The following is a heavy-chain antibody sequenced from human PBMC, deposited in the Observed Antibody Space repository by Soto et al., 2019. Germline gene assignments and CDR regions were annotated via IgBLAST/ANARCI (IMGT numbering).Heavy chain of an antibody. D-gene: IGHD2-15*01. CDR1: GGTFSSYT. Sequence: ASVKVSCKASGGTFSSYTISWVRQAPGQGLEWMGRIIPILGMANYAQKFQGRVTITADKSTSTAYMELSSLRSEDTAVYYCARDSTGSDLFPNCSGGSCYSYWYFDLWGRGTLVTVSS. CDR2: IIPILGMA. J-gene: IGHJ2*01. CDR3: ARDSTGSDLFPNCSGGSCYSYWYFDL. V-gene: IGHV1-69*04.